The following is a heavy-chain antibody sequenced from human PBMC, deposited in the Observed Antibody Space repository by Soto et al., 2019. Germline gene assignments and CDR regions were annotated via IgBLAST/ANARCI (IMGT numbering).Heavy chain of an antibody. CDR1: GGSGTSHH. CDR3: ERDMNDRLNNYFET. V-gene: IGHV4-59*02. CDR2: TSYTGNT. D-gene: IGHD4-4*01. Sequence: SWTXSVTCFSSGGSGTSHHLILIRHFPGQGLEWIAYTSYTGNTNYNPSLQSRVTISLDTSKNQLSLKLTSMTAADTAVYYCERDMNDRLNNYFETWGQGTLV. J-gene: IGHJ4*03.